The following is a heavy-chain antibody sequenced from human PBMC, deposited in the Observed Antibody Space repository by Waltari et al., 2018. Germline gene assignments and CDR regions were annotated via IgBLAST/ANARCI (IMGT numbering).Heavy chain of an antibody. CDR3: AKDITGTTGGYFDY. D-gene: IGHD1-7*01. CDR1: GFTFDDYA. V-gene: IGHV3-9*01. J-gene: IGHJ4*02. Sequence: EVQLVESGGGLVQPGRSLRLSCAASGFTFDDYAMHWVRQAPGKGLEWVSGMSWNSGSIGYADSVKGRFTISRDNAKNSLYLQMNSLRAEDTALYYCAKDITGTTGGYFDYWGQGTLVTVSS. CDR2: MSWNSGSI.